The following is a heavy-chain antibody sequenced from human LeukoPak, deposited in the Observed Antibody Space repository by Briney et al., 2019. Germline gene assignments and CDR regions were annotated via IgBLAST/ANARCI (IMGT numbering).Heavy chain of an antibody. CDR1: GFTLSSYA. CDR3: AKDLGGVTLDY. Sequence: GGSLRLSCAASGFTLSSYAMHWVRQAPGKGLEWVAVISYDGSNKYYADSVKGRFTISRDNSKNTLYLQMNSLRAEDTAVYYCAKDLGGVTLDYWGQGTLVTVSS. CDR2: ISYDGSNK. D-gene: IGHD2-21*02. J-gene: IGHJ4*02. V-gene: IGHV3-30-3*01.